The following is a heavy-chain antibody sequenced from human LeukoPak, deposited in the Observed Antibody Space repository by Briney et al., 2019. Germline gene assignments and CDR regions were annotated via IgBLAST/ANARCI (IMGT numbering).Heavy chain of an antibody. CDR2: IYYSGST. Sequence: SETLSLTCTVSGGSVSSGSYYWSWIRQPPGKGLEWIGYIYYSGSTNYNPCLKSRVTISVDTSKNQFSLKLSSVTAADTAVYYCARARLYYYDSSGPADSWGQGTLVTVSS. J-gene: IGHJ4*02. V-gene: IGHV4-61*01. CDR1: GGSVSSGSYY. CDR3: ARARLYYYDSSGPADS. D-gene: IGHD3-22*01.